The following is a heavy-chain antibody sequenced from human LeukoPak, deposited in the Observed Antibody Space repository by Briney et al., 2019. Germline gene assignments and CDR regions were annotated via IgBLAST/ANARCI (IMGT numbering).Heavy chain of an antibody. CDR2: ISSSGSTI. V-gene: IGHV3-48*03. D-gene: IGHD5-18*01. J-gene: IGHJ4*02. CDR3: ARGLGYSYGYSPPRHGLDY. Sequence: GGSLRLSCAASGFTFSSYEMNWVRQAPGKGLEWVSYISSSGSTIYYADSVKGRFTISRDNAKNSLYLQMNSLRAEDTAVYYCARGLGYSYGYSPPRHGLDYWGQGTLVTVSS. CDR1: GFTFSSYE.